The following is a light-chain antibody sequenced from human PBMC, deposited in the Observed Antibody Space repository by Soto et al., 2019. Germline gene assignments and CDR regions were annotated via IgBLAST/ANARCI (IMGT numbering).Light chain of an antibody. J-gene: IGKJ1*01. Sequence: EIVLTQSPGTLSLSPGERATLSCRASQTVSSVHLAWYQQKRGQAPRLFIYGASGRAAGIPDRFSGSGSGTDFTLTISRLEPEDFAVYYCQQYDNSLWTFGQGTKVDTK. CDR3: QQYDNSLWT. CDR2: GAS. V-gene: IGKV3-20*01. CDR1: QTVSSVH.